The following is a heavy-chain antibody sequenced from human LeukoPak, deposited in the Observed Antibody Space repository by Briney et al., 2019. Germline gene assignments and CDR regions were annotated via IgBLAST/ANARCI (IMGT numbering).Heavy chain of an antibody. D-gene: IGHD1-20*01. CDR2: IYTSGST. J-gene: IGHJ5*02. CDR1: GGSISSYY. CDR3: ARHFSPPAITGKRAWSGFDP. Sequence: SETLSLTCTVSGGSISSYYWSWIRQPPGKGLEWIGYIYTSGSTNYNPSLKSRVTISVDTSKNQFSLKLSSVTAADTAVYYCARHFSPPAITGKRAWSGFDPWGQGTLVTVSS. V-gene: IGHV4-4*09.